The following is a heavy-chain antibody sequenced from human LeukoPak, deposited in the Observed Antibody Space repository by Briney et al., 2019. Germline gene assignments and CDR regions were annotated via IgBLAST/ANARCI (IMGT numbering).Heavy chain of an antibody. J-gene: IGHJ5*02. CDR3: AKDDGDSSGYFPS. V-gene: IGHV3-23*01. CDR2: ISGSGGST. Sequence: GGSLRLSCAASGFTFSGSAMHWVRQAPGKGLEWVSAISGSGGSTYYADSVKGRFTISRDNSKNTLYLQMNSLRAEDTAVYYCAKDDGDSSGYFPSWGQGTLVTVSS. D-gene: IGHD3-22*01. CDR1: GFTFSGSA.